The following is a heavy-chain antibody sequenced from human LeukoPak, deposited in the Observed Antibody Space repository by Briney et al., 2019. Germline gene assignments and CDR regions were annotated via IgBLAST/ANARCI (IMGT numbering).Heavy chain of an antibody. V-gene: IGHV3-30*18. CDR2: ISYDGSNK. Sequence: GGSLRLSCAASGFTFSSYGMHWVRQAPGKGLEWVAVISYDGSNKYYADSVKGRFTISRDNSKNTLYLQMNSLRAEDTAVYYCAKDRRSGYSYGYFDYWGQGTLVTVSS. CDR3: AKDRRSGYSYGYFDY. CDR1: GFTFSSYG. D-gene: IGHD5-18*01. J-gene: IGHJ4*02.